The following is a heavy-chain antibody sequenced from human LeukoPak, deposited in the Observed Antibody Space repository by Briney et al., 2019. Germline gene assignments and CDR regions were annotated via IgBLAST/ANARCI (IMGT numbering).Heavy chain of an antibody. CDR1: GDSISSYY. CDR3: AGTESYGFGLRY. D-gene: IGHD5-18*01. CDR2: IYYSGST. J-gene: IGHJ4*02. Sequence: SSETLSLTCTVSGDSISSYYWSWIRQPPGKGLEWIGYIYYSGSTNYNPSLESRVTISVDTSKNQFSLKLTFVTAADTAVYYCAGTESYGFGLRYWGQGTLVTVSS. V-gene: IGHV4-59*01.